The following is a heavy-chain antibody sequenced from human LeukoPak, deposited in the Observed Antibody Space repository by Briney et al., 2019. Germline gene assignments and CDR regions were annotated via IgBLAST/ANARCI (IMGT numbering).Heavy chain of an antibody. CDR2: IRSDGSNK. J-gene: IGHJ6*03. CDR3: ARVLRYCSGGNCYSGGLGYMDV. V-gene: IGHV3-30*02. Sequence: QPGGSLRLSCAASGFTFSTYRMTWVRQAPGKGLEWMAFIRSDGSNKYYADSVKGRFTISRDNSKNTLYLQMNSLRAEDTAVYYCARVLRYCSGGNCYSGGLGYMDVWGKGTTVTISS. D-gene: IGHD2-15*01. CDR1: GFTFSTYR.